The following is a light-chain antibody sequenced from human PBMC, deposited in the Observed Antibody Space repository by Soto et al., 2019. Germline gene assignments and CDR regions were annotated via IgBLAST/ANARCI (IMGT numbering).Light chain of an antibody. J-gene: IGKJ4*02. Sequence: EIVLTQSPATLSLSPGERATLSCRASQSVRSYLAWYQQKPGQAPRLLIYDASNRATGIPARFSGSGSGTDFTRTISSLEPEEFAVYYCQQRGNWITFGGGTKVEIK. CDR2: DAS. CDR3: QQRGNWIT. V-gene: IGKV3-11*01. CDR1: QSVRSY.